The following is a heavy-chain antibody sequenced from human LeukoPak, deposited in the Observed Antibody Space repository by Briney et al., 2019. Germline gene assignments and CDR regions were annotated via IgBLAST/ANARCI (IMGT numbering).Heavy chain of an antibody. J-gene: IGHJ6*03. CDR1: GGTFSSYA. V-gene: IGHV1-69*05. CDR3: ARSNYTETSSYPYYYYYYMDV. Sequence: ASVKLSCKASGGTFSSYAISWVRQAPGQGLEWMGGIIPIFGTANYAQKFRGRVTITTDESTSTAYMELSSLRSEDTAVYYCARSNYTETSSYPYYYYYYMDVWGKGTTVTVSS. CDR2: IIPIFGTA. D-gene: IGHD1-26*01.